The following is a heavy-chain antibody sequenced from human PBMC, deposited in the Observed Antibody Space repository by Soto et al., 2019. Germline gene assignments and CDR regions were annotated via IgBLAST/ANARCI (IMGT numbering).Heavy chain of an antibody. J-gene: IGHJ6*02. CDR1: GFTVSSNY. CDR3: ARDQIEGPYYGIDV. V-gene: IGHV3-66*01. Sequence: EVQLVESGGGLVQPGGSLRLSCAASGFTVSSNYMSWVRQAPGKGLEWVSVIYSGGSTYYADSVKGRFTISRDNSKNKLYLQMNSLRAEDTAVYYCARDQIEGPYYGIDVWGQGTTVTVSS. CDR2: IYSGGST. D-gene: IGHD3-22*01.